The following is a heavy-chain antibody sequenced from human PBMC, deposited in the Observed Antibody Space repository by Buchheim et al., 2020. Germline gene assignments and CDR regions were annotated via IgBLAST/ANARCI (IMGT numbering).Heavy chain of an antibody. J-gene: IGHJ4*02. D-gene: IGHD3-22*01. CDR3: ARGPYYYDSSGYYSAYYFDY. CDR2: IWYDGSNK. V-gene: IGHV3-33*01. CDR1: GFTFSSYG. Sequence: QVQLVESGGGVVQPGRSLRLSCAASGFTFSSYGMHWVRQAPGKGLEWVAVIWYDGSNKYYADSVKGRLTISRDNSKNTLYLQMNSLRAEDTAVYYCARGPYYYDSSGYYSAYYFDYWGQGTL.